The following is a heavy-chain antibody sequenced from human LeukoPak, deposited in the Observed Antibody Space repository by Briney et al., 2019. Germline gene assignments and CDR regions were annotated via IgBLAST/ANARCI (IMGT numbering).Heavy chain of an antibody. CDR2: INPNSGGT. V-gene: IGHV1-2*02. J-gene: IGHJ4*02. D-gene: IGHD4-17*01. CDR1: GYTFIGYD. Sequence: ASVKVSCKASGYTFIGYDLHWVRQAPGQGLGWMGWINPNSGGTNYAQKFQGRVAMTRDTSISTAYMELNRLRSDDTAVYYCARDFTVFDDWGQGTLVTVSS. CDR3: ARDFTVFDD.